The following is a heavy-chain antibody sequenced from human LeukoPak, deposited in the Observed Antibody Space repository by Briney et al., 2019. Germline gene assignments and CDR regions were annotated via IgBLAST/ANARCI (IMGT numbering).Heavy chain of an antibody. CDR3: ARHRVTRFLEGGAIDY. CDR2: IYYSGST. V-gene: IGHV4-59*08. J-gene: IGHJ4*02. D-gene: IGHD3-3*01. CDR1: GGSISSYY. Sequence: SETLSLTCTVSGGSISSYYWSWIRQPPGKGLEWIGYIYYSGSTNHNPSLKSRVTISVDTSKNQFSLKLSSVTAADTAVYYCARHRVTRFLEGGAIDYWGQGTLVTVSS.